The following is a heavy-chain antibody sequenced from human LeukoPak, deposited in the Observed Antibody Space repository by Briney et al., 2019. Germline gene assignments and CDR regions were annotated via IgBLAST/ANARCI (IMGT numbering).Heavy chain of an antibody. J-gene: IGHJ5*02. CDR3: ARVLSACSSTSCYNWFDP. V-gene: IGHV3-23*01. CDR1: GFTFSSSA. CDR2: ISNNGGYT. Sequence: GGSLRLSCAASGFTFSSSAMSWVRQAPGKGLEWVSAISNNGGYTYYADSVKGRFTISRDNSKNTLYLQMNSLRAEDTAVYYCARVLSACSSTSCYNWFDPWGQGTLVTVSS. D-gene: IGHD2-2*01.